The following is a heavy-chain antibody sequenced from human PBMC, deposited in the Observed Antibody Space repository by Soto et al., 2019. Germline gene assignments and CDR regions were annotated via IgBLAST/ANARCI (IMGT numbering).Heavy chain of an antibody. Sequence: PSETLSLTCTVSGGSISGYYWSWIRQSPEKGLEYIGYISYSGSTNYNPSLKSRVTTSLDTSKNQFSLKLSSVTAADTAIYYCARRYGPGFDYWGQGILVTVSS. V-gene: IGHV4-59*08. CDR3: ARRYGPGFDY. D-gene: IGHD4-17*01. CDR2: ISYSGST. J-gene: IGHJ4*02. CDR1: GGSISGYY.